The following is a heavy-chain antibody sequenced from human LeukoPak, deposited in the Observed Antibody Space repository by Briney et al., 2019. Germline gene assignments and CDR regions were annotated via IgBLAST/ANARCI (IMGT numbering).Heavy chain of an antibody. D-gene: IGHD4-17*01. CDR2: ISSSGSYT. Sequence: PGGSLRLSCAASGFTFRTYSMNWVRQAPGKGLEWVSSISSSGSYTYYADSLKGRFTISRDNAKSTLYLQMNSLRAEDTAVYYCAKGYGDYVVDYWGQGTLVTVSS. V-gene: IGHV3-21*01. J-gene: IGHJ4*02. CDR1: GFTFRTYS. CDR3: AKGYGDYVVDY.